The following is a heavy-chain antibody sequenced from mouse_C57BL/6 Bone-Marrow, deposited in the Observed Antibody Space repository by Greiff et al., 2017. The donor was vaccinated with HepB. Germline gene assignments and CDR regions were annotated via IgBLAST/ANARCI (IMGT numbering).Heavy chain of an antibody. V-gene: IGHV5-6*01. CDR2: ISSGGSYT. J-gene: IGHJ2*01. CDR3: ASPIYYDYDGDYFDY. CDR1: GFTFSSYG. Sequence: EVQLQESGGDLVKPGGSLKLSCAASGFTFSSYGMSWVRQTPDKRLEWVATISSGGSYTYYPDSVKGRFTISRDNAKNTLYLQMSSLKSEDTAMYYCASPIYYDYDGDYFDYWGQGTTLTVSS. D-gene: IGHD2-4*01.